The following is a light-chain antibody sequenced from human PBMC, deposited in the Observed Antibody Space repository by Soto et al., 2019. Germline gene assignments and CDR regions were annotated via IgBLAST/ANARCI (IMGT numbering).Light chain of an antibody. CDR1: QSVSSSY. CDR3: QQYGSSRGT. J-gene: IGKJ1*01. V-gene: IGKV3-20*01. CDR2: GAS. Sequence: EIVLTQSPGTLSLSPGERATLSCRASQSVSSSYLAWYQQKPGQAPRLLIYGASSRATGIPDRFSGSGSGTHFTLTINKLEPEDFAVYFCQQYGSSRGTFGQGTKVEIK.